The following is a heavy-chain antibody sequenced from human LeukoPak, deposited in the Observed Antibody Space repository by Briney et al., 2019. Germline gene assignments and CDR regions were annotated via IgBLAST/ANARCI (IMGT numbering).Heavy chain of an antibody. J-gene: IGHJ6*02. Sequence: ASVKVSCKASGYTFTGYYMHWVRQAPGQGLERMGWINPNSGGTKYAQKFQGRVTMTRDTSISTAYMELSRLRSDDTAVYYCARSFNFYSGIDVWGQGTTVTVSS. CDR3: ARSFNFYSGIDV. V-gene: IGHV1-2*02. CDR2: INPNSGGT. CDR1: GYTFTGYY. D-gene: IGHD3-10*01.